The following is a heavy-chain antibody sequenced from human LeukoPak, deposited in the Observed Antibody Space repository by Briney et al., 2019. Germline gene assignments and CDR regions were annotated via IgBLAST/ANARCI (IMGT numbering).Heavy chain of an antibody. CDR3: VRGNSNYGYVFDI. D-gene: IGHD3-10*01. V-gene: IGHV3-21*01. Sequence: PGGSLRLSCAASGFTFSSYAMSWVRQAPGKGLEWVSSISTSSSYIYYVDSVKGRFTISRDNAKNSLNLQMNSLRADDTAVYYCVRGNSNYGYVFDIWGQGTMVTVSS. CDR2: ISTSSSYI. J-gene: IGHJ3*02. CDR1: GFTFSSYA.